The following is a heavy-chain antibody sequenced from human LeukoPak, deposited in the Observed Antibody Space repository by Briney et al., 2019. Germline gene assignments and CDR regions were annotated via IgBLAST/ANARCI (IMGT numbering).Heavy chain of an antibody. CDR2: INPNSGGT. CDR3: ARAGPYSGYRYMDV. D-gene: IGHD5-12*01. J-gene: IGHJ6*03. Sequence: ASVKVSCKASGGTFSSYAISWVRQAPGQGLEWMGWINPNSGGTNYAQKFQGRVTMTRDTSISTAYMELSRLRSDDTAVYYCARAGPYSGYRYMDVWGKGTTVTVSS. CDR1: GGTFSSYA. V-gene: IGHV1-2*02.